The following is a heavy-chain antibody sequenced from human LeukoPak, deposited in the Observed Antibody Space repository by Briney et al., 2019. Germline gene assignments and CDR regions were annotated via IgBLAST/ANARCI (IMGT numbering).Heavy chain of an antibody. D-gene: IGHD3-3*01. V-gene: IGHV4-30-2*01. CDR3: ARDRFNDFWSGYYPS. CDR1: GGSISSGGYY. J-gene: IGHJ4*02. CDR2: IYHSGST. Sequence: SETLSLTCTVSGGSISSGGYYWSWIRQPPGKGLEWIGYIYHSGSTYYNPSLKSRVTISVDRSKNQFSLKLSSVTAADTAEYYCARDRFNDFWSGYYPSWGQGTLVTVSS.